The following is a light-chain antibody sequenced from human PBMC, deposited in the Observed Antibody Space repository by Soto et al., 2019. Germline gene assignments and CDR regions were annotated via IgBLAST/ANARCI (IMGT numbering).Light chain of an antibody. CDR3: QVWDYRSDHV. Sequence: YELTXSPSVSVAPGQTARITCGGNNIGGKSVHWYQQKPGQAPVLVVYDSDRPSGIPERFSGSNSGNTATLTISGVEAGDEADYYCQVWDYRSDHVFGTGTKVTVL. V-gene: IGLV3-21*02. CDR2: DS. CDR1: NIGGKS. J-gene: IGLJ1*01.